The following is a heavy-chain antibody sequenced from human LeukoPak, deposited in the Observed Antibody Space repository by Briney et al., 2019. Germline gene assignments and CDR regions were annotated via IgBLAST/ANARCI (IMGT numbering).Heavy chain of an antibody. CDR1: GFTFSSYA. D-gene: IGHD5-18*01. V-gene: IGHV3-23*01. CDR2: ISGSGGST. Sequence: QPGGSLRLSCAASGFTFSSYAMSWVRQAPGKGLEWVSAISGSGGSTYYADSVKGRFTISRDNAKNSLYLQMNSLRAEDTAVYYCARERGYSYGSRNWYYYGMDVWGKGTTVTVSS. CDR3: ARERGYSYGSRNWYYYGMDV. J-gene: IGHJ6*04.